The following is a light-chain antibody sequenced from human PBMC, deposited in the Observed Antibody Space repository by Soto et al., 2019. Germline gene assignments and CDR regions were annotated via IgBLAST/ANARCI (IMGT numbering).Light chain of an antibody. V-gene: IGKV3-20*01. CDR1: QTVSSSY. Sequence: EIVLTQSPGTLSLSPGERATLSCRASQTVSSSYLAWFQQKPGLAPRLLIYGASSRASGIPDRFSGSGFGTDFTLTISRLEPEDFAVYYCQHYGASPYTFGQGTKLEIK. CDR2: GAS. CDR3: QHYGASPYT. J-gene: IGKJ2*01.